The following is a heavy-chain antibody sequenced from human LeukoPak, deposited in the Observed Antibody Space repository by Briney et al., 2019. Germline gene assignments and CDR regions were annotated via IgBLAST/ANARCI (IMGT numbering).Heavy chain of an antibody. J-gene: IGHJ4*02. D-gene: IGHD6-6*01. CDR2: ISSSSSYI. CDR1: GFTFSTYW. CDR3: ARSSRLTFDY. Sequence: GGSLRLSCAASGFTFSTYWMHWVRQAPGKGLEWVSSISSSSSYIYYADSVKGRFTISRDNAKNSLYLQMNSLRAEDTAVYYCARSSRLTFDYWGQGTLVTVSS. V-gene: IGHV3-21*01.